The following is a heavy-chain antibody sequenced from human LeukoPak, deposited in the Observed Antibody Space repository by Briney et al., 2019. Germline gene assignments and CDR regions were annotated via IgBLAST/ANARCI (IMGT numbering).Heavy chain of an antibody. CDR1: GFTLSSYA. CDR2: ISGSGGST. Sequence: PGGSLRLSCAAPGFTLSSYAMSWVRQAPGKGLEWVSAISGSGGSTYYADSVKGRFTISRDNSKNTLYLQMNSLRAEDTAVYYCAKDPGYSSSWLTFDYWGQGTLVTVSS. CDR3: AKDPGYSSSWLTFDY. D-gene: IGHD6-13*01. J-gene: IGHJ4*02. V-gene: IGHV3-23*01.